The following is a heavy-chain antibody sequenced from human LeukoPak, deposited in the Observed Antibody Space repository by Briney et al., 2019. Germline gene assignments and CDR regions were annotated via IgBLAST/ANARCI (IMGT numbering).Heavy chain of an antibody. CDR3: ARQEGIAAAGTWVDY. D-gene: IGHD6-13*01. CDR1: GGSFSGYY. J-gene: IGHJ4*02. CDR2: INHSGST. Sequence: SETPSLTCAVYGGSFSGYYWSWIRQPPGKGLEWIGEINHSGSTNYNPSLRSRVTISVDTSKNQFSLKLSSVTAADTAVYYCARQEGIAAAGTWVDYWGQGTLVTVSS. V-gene: IGHV4-34*01.